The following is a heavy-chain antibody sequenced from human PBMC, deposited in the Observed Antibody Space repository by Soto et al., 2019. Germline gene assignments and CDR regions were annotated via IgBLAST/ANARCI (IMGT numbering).Heavy chain of an antibody. CDR3: ARAGSGAYCSSTSCDAFDI. V-gene: IGHV1-69*02. J-gene: IGHJ3*02. CDR2: IIPILGIA. D-gene: IGHD2-2*01. CDR1: GGTFSSYT. Sequence: QVQLVQSGAEVKKPGSSVKVSCKASGGTFSSYTISWVRQAPGQGLEWMGRIIPILGIANYAQKFQGRVTITADKSTSTAYLELSSLRSEDTAVYYCARAGSGAYCSSTSCDAFDIGGQGTMVTVSS.